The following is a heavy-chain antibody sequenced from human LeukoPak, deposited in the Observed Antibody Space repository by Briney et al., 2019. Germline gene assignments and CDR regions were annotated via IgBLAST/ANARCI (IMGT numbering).Heavy chain of an antibody. Sequence: SETLSLTCTVSGGSISSYYWSWIRQPPGKGLEWIGYIYYSGSTNYNPSLKSRVTISVDTSKNQFSLKLSSVTAADTAVYYCARDLRVAAAVVGWFDPWGQGTLVTVSS. CDR3: ARDLRVAAAVVGWFDP. CDR2: IYYSGST. CDR1: GGSISSYY. J-gene: IGHJ5*02. D-gene: IGHD6-13*01. V-gene: IGHV4-59*01.